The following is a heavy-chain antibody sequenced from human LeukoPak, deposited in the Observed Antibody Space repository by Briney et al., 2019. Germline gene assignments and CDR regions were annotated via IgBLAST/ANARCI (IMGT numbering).Heavy chain of an antibody. V-gene: IGHV3-66*01. CDR1: RFTFSSND. D-gene: IGHD3-9*01. J-gene: IGHJ4*02. CDR3: ASPQGSDWFFFDY. CDR2: IYSGGST. Sequence: PGGSLRLSCAASRFTFSSNDMSWVRQAPGKGLEWVSVIYSGGSTYYADSVKGGFTISRDNSKNTLNLQMNSLRAEDTAVYYCASPQGSDWFFFDYWGPGTLVTVSS.